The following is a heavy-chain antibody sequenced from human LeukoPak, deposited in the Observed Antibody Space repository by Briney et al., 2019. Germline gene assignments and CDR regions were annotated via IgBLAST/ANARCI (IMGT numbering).Heavy chain of an antibody. Sequence: PGGSMRLSCAASGFTFSSYSMTWVRQAPGKGLEWVSSISSSSGYIYYADSVKGRFTISRDNAKNSLYLQMNSLRAEDTAVYYCARRNGDYPNNNWFDPWGQGTLVTVSS. D-gene: IGHD4-17*01. CDR2: ISSSSGYI. V-gene: IGHV3-21*01. CDR1: GFTFSSYS. CDR3: ARRNGDYPNNNWFDP. J-gene: IGHJ5*02.